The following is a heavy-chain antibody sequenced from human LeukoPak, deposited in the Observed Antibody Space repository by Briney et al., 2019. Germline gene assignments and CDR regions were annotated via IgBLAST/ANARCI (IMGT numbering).Heavy chain of an antibody. V-gene: IGHV3-23*01. D-gene: IGHD3-10*01. CDR2: ISRSAYST. CDR3: AKNYGSGTYYNFPDY. Sequence: GGSLRLSCAASGFTFSNSAMSWVRQAPGKGLEWVSGISRSAYSTNYADSAKARFTISRDDSKNTLYLQMNSLRADDTAVYYCAKNYGSGTYYNFPDYWGQGTLLTVSS. J-gene: IGHJ4*02. CDR1: GFTFSNSA.